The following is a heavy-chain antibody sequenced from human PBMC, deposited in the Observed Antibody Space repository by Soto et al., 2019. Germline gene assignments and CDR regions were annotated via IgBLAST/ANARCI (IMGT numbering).Heavy chain of an antibody. J-gene: IGHJ4*02. Sequence: ASETLSLTCTVSGGSISSSSYYWGWIRQPPGKGLEWIGSIYYSGSTYYNPSLKSRVTISVDTSKNQFSLKLSSVTAADTAVYYCAREPLTYSSGFDYWGQGTLVTVSS. CDR3: AREPLTYSSGFDY. V-gene: IGHV4-39*02. D-gene: IGHD6-19*01. CDR2: IYYSGST. CDR1: GGSISSSSYY.